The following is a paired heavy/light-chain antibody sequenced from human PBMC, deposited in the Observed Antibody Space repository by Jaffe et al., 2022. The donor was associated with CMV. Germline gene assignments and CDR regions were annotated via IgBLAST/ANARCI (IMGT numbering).Heavy chain of an antibody. Sequence: EVQLVESGGGLVKPGGSLRLSCAASGFTFSTYTMHWVRQAPGGGLQWVSSISKSSNYINYEYSVRGRFTISRDNAKNSLFLQMNSLRAEDTAVYYCAKEAYPVWGIAAAGALGSWGQGTLVAVSS. J-gene: IGHJ4*02. CDR3: AKEAYPVWGIAAAGALGS. V-gene: IGHV3-21*01. CDR1: GFTFSTYT. CDR2: ISKSSNYI. D-gene: IGHD6-13*01.
Light chain of an antibody. V-gene: IGKV3-20*01. J-gene: IGKJ2*01. CDR1: QSLSNNY. CDR3: QQYGTSPPYT. CDR2: GAS. Sequence: EIVLTQSPGTLSLSPGERATLSCRASQSLSNNYLAWYQQKPGQAPRLLIYGASSRATGIPDRFSGSGSGTDFTLTISRLEPEDFVVYYCQQYGTSPPYTFGQGTKLETK.